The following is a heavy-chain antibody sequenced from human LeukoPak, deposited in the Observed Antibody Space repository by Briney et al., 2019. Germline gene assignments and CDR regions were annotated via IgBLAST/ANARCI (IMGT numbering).Heavy chain of an antibody. Sequence: SETLSLTCSVSSGSMSRSNYFWAWIRQPRGKGLEYMGSIYYTGTTYPNPSLKSRVTISVDTSRSQLSLSLTSVSAADTAVYYCARRRYDPAGFHFDALDVWGHGTMVTVSS. V-gene: IGHV4-39*01. CDR1: SGSMSRSNYF. J-gene: IGHJ3*01. CDR2: IYYTGTT. CDR3: ARRRYDPAGFHFDALDV. D-gene: IGHD6-13*01.